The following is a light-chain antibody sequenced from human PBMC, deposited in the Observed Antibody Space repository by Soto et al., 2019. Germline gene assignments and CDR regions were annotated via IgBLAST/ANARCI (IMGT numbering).Light chain of an antibody. CDR1: QTISSW. Sequence: DIQMTQSPSTLAGSVGDSVTITSRASQTISSWLAWYQQPREKAPKSXIYAASSLQSGVPSRFCSSGAGAACTRTISSLQHEDVKTYSCRQYNSYPLTFGGGTKVDIK. V-gene: IGKV1D-16*01. J-gene: IGKJ4*01. CDR3: RQYNSYPLT. CDR2: AAS.